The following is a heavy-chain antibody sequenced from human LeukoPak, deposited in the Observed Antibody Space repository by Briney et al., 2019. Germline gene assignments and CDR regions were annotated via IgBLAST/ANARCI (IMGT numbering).Heavy chain of an antibody. J-gene: IGHJ4*02. D-gene: IGHD3-9*01. CDR3: AREGRYFDWLLFDY. CDR2: INAGNGNT. Sequence: ASVKVSCKASGYTFTSYAMHWVRQAPGQRLEWMGWINAGNGNTKYSQKFQGRFTITRDTSASTAYMELSSLRSEDTAVYYCAREGRYFDWLLFDYWGQGTLVTVPS. CDR1: GYTFTSYA. V-gene: IGHV1-3*01.